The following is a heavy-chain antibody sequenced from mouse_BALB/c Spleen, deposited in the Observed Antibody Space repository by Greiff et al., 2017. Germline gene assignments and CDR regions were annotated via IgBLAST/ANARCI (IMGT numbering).Heavy chain of an antibody. Sequence: QVQLKESGPGLVQPSQSLSITCTVSGFSLTSYGVHWVRQSPGKGLEWLGVIWSGGSTDYNAAFISRLSISKDNSKSQVFFKMNSLQANDTAIYYCARNQVWDYGYDLFAYWGQGTLVTVSA. D-gene: IGHD2-2*01. CDR3: ARNQVWDYGYDLFAY. J-gene: IGHJ3*01. V-gene: IGHV2-2*02. CDR2: IWSGGST. CDR1: GFSLTSYG.